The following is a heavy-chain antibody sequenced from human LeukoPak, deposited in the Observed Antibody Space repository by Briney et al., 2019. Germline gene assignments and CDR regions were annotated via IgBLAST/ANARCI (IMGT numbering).Heavy chain of an antibody. Sequence: SETLSLTCTVSGGSISSYYWNWIRQPPGKGLEWIGYIYYSGSTNYNPSLKSRVTISVDTSKNQFSLKLSSVTAADTAVYYCARVRFLEWLVFDYWGQGTLVTVSS. D-gene: IGHD3-3*01. V-gene: IGHV4-59*01. CDR1: GGSISSYY. J-gene: IGHJ4*02. CDR2: IYYSGST. CDR3: ARVRFLEWLVFDY.